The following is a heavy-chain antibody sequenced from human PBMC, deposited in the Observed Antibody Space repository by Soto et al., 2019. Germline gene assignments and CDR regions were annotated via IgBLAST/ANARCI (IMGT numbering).Heavy chain of an antibody. Sequence: GASVKVSCKASGGTFSSYTISWVRQAPGQGLEWMGRIIPILGIANYAQKFQGRVTITADKSTSTAYMELSSLRSEDTAVYYCARAGIAVRHDAFDIWGQGTMVTVSS. J-gene: IGHJ3*02. V-gene: IGHV1-69*02. CDR3: ARAGIAVRHDAFDI. D-gene: IGHD6-19*01. CDR2: IIPILGIA. CDR1: GGTFSSYT.